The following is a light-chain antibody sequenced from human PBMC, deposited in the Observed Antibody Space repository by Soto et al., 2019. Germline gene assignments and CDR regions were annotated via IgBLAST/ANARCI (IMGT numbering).Light chain of an antibody. CDR3: QQYGGSPFT. Sequence: EIFLTQARNSLSLAPGVNATLPCMASQSVSVNSLAWYQQKGGQAPRLLIYAASTRATGVPDRFSGSGSGKAFALTISRLETEDFAVYYCQQYGGSPFTFGPGTKVDIK. CDR1: QSVSVNS. V-gene: IGKV3-20*01. CDR2: AAS. J-gene: IGKJ3*01.